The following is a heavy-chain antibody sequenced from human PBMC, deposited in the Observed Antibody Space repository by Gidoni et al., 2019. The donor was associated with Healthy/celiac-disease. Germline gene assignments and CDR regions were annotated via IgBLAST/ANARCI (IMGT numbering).Heavy chain of an antibody. CDR2: IIPIFGTA. V-gene: IGHV1-69*01. Sequence: QVQLVQSGAEVKKPGSSVKVSCKASGGTFSSHAISWVRQAPGQGLEWMGGIIPIFGTANYAQKFQGRVTNTADESTSTAYMELSSLRSEDTAVYYCARFPYSSSSYYYYGMDVWGQGTTVTVSS. CDR1: GGTFSSHA. J-gene: IGHJ6*02. D-gene: IGHD6-6*01. CDR3: ARFPYSSSSYYYYGMDV.